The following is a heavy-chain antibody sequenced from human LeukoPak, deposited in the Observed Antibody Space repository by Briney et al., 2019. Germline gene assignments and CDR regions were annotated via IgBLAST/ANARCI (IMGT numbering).Heavy chain of an antibody. D-gene: IGHD2-15*01. CDR3: ARDRTYCSGGSCYPYYFDY. V-gene: IGHV3-33*01. J-gene: IGHJ4*02. Sequence: GRSLRLSCAASGFTFSSYGMHWVRQAPGKGLEWVAVICNDGSNKYYADSVKGRFTISRDNSKNTLYLQMNSLRAEDTAVYYCARDRTYCSGGSCYPYYFDYWGQGTLVTV. CDR1: GFTFSSYG. CDR2: ICNDGSNK.